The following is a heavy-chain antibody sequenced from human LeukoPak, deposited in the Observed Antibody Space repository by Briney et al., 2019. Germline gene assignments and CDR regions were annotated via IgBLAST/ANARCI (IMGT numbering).Heavy chain of an antibody. CDR1: GLTFHDYA. V-gene: IGHV3-11*01. D-gene: IGHD6-6*01. CDR2: ISSSGSTI. J-gene: IGHJ4*02. Sequence: PGGSLRLSCAISGLTFHDYAMTWVRQAPGKGLEWASYISSSGSTIYYADSVKGRFTISRDNAKNSLYLQVNSLRAEDTAVYYCAREGIAARPIDYWGQGTLVTVSS. CDR3: AREGIAARPIDY.